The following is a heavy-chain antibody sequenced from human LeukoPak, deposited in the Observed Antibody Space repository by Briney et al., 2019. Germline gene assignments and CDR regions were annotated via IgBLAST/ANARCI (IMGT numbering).Heavy chain of an antibody. CDR2: IKSKTDGGTT. J-gene: IGHJ4*02. D-gene: IGHD3-9*01. CDR3: TTDDYDIEAY. V-gene: IGHV3-15*01. CDR1: GFTFSNAW. Sequence: GGSLRLSCAASGFTFSNAWMSWVRQAPGKGLEWGGRIKSKTDGGTTDYAAPVKGRFTISRDDSKNTLYLQMNSLKTEDTAVYYCTTDDYDIEAYWGQGTLVTVSS.